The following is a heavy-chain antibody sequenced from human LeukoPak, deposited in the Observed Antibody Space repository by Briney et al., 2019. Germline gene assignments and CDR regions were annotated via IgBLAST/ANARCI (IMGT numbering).Heavy chain of an antibody. D-gene: IGHD3-3*01. Sequence: HPGGSLRLSCAASGFTFTIFGLNWVRQAPGKGPEWVSYIDARSGITYYADSVQGRFTISRDNARESVFLQMDSLRVDDTAVYYCARTYDFGRGPPGDAFDNWGPGTWVIVSS. CDR2: IDARSGIT. CDR3: ARTYDFGRGPPGDAFDN. V-gene: IGHV3-48*01. CDR1: GFTFTIFG. J-gene: IGHJ3*02.